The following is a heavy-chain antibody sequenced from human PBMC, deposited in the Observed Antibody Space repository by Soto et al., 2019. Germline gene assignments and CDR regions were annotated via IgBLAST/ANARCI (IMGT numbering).Heavy chain of an antibody. J-gene: IGHJ5*02. CDR1: GGSFSGYY. CDR2: INHSGST. V-gene: IGHV4-34*01. Sequence: SETLSLTCAVYGGSFSGYYWSWIRQPPGKGLEWIGEINHSGSTNYNPSLKSRVTISVDTSKNQFSLKLSSVTAADTAVYYCARGRPVVPAAYRWFDPWGQGTLVTVSS. CDR3: ARGRPVVPAAYRWFDP. D-gene: IGHD2-2*01.